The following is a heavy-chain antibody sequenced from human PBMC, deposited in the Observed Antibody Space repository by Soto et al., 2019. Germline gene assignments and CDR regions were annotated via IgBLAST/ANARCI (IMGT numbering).Heavy chain of an antibody. CDR3: ARGKGYYYGAGSYAPHHYYYYGMDV. Sequence: PSETLFSTCAAYGGSFSGYYWCWIRQPPGKGLEWIGEINHSGSTNYNPALKNRVTISGDTSKNQFSLKLSSVTAADTAVYYCARGKGYYYGAGSYAPHHYYYYGMDVWGQGTTVT. D-gene: IGHD3-10*01. CDR2: INHSGST. J-gene: IGHJ6*02. V-gene: IGHV4-34*01. CDR1: GGSFSGYY.